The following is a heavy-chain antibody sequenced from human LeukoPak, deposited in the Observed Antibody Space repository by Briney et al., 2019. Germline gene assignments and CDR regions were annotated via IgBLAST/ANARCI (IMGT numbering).Heavy chain of an antibody. D-gene: IGHD6-13*01. CDR1: GGSISSYY. Sequence: SETQSLTCTVSGGSISSYYWSGIRQPPGKGLEWIGYIYYSGSTKYNPSLKSRVTISVDTSKNQFSLKLYSVTAADTAVYYCARDSLITAAGLVGMDVWGQGTTVTVSS. V-gene: IGHV4-59*01. CDR3: ARDSLITAAGLVGMDV. CDR2: IYYSGST. J-gene: IGHJ6*02.